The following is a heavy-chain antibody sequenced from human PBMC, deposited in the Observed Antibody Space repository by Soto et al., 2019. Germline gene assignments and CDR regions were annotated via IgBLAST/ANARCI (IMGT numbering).Heavy chain of an antibody. J-gene: IGHJ4*02. CDR1: GGSFSGYY. V-gene: IGHV4-34*01. CDR2: INHSGST. D-gene: IGHD3-3*01. Sequence: SETLSLTCAVYGGSFSGYYWSWIRQPPGKGLEWIGEINHSGSTNYNPSLKSRVTISVDTSKNQFSLKLSSVTAADTAVYYCARGPYVLRFLEWPKNYFDYWGQGTLVTVSS. CDR3: ARGPYVLRFLEWPKNYFDY.